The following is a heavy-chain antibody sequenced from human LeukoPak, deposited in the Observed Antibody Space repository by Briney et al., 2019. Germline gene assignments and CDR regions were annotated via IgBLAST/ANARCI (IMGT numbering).Heavy chain of an antibody. V-gene: IGHV1-18*04. CDR1: GYTFTGYY. J-gene: IGHJ4*02. Sequence: ASVKVSCKASGYTFTGYYMHWVRQAPGQGLEWMGWISAYNGNTNYAQKLQGRVTMTADTSTSTAYMELGSLRSDDTAIYYCSRDYYSGSYYGDYWGQGTLVTVSS. D-gene: IGHD1-26*01. CDR2: ISAYNGNT. CDR3: SRDYYSGSYYGDY.